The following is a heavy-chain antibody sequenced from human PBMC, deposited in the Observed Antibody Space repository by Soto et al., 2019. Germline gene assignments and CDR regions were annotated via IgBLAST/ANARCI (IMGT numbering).Heavy chain of an antibody. CDR3: ARAKAVTAPDYFDH. CDR2: IIPMFSES. CDR1: GGTFSSDA. Sequence: QVQLVQSGAEVKKPGSSVKVSCKASGGTFSSDAFSWVRQAPGQGLEWMGTIIPMFSESNYAQKFQGRVTITADEPTSTAYMELRSLRSEDTAVYYCARAKAVTAPDYFDHWGQGTLVTVSS. D-gene: IGHD2-21*02. J-gene: IGHJ4*02. V-gene: IGHV1-69*15.